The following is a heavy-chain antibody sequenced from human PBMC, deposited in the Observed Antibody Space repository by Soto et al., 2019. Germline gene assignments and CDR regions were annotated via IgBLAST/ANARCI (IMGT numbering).Heavy chain of an antibody. D-gene: IGHD3-3*01. Sequence: GGSLRLSCAASGFTFSSYSMNWVRQAPGKGLEWVSSISSSSSYIYYADSVKGRFTISRDNAKNSLYLQMNSLRAEDTAVYYCARDPSPGYDFWSGYGTYYYYMDVWGKGTTVTVSS. V-gene: IGHV3-21*01. CDR2: ISSSSSYI. CDR3: ARDPSPGYDFWSGYGTYYYYMDV. J-gene: IGHJ6*03. CDR1: GFTFSSYS.